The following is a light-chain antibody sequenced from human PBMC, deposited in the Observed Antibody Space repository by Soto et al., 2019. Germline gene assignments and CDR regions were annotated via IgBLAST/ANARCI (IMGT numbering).Light chain of an antibody. Sequence: ETVMTQSPATLSVSPGERATLSCRASQSISSNLAWYQQTRGQAPRLLIYGASIRATGIPARFSGGESGTDFTLTISRLEPEDFAVYYCQQYGSSPVTFGGGTKVDIK. CDR2: GAS. CDR1: QSISSN. J-gene: IGKJ4*01. CDR3: QQYGSSPVT. V-gene: IGKV3-20*01.